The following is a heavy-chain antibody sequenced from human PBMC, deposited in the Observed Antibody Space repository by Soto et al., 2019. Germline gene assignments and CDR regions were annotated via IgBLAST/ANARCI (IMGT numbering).Heavy chain of an antibody. Sequence: GGSLRLSCAASGFTFTSFAMSWVRQAPGKGLEWVAAVSGNGATTHYADSVKGRFTVSRDNSRNTVYLQLNSLRAEDTAVFYCAKKSYYYDTSGYSEYFQHWGQGTLVTVSS. CDR3: AKKSYYYDTSGYSEYFQH. J-gene: IGHJ1*01. CDR2: VSGNGATT. CDR1: GFTFTSFA. V-gene: IGHV3-23*01. D-gene: IGHD3-22*01.